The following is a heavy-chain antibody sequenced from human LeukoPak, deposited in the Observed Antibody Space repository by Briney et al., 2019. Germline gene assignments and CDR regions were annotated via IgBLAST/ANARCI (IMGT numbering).Heavy chain of an antibody. CDR2: IYYSGST. CDR3: ARGPMVRGVIINSVYFDY. V-gene: IGHV4-38-2*01. CDR1: GYSISSGYY. J-gene: IGHJ4*02. D-gene: IGHD3-10*01. Sequence: PSETLSLTCAVSGYSISSGYYWGWIRQPPGKGPEWIGSIYYSGSTYYNPSLKSRVTISVDTSKNQFSLKLSSVTAADTAVYYCARGPMVRGVIINSVYFDYWGQGTLVTVSS.